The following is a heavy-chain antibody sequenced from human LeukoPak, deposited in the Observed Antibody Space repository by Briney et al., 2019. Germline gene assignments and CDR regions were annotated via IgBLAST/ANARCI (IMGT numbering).Heavy chain of an antibody. J-gene: IGHJ3*02. CDR3: AREGRIVVVVAATPADAFDI. Sequence: GASVKVSCKASGGTVSSYAISWGRQAPGQGLEWRGRITPIFGTANYAQKFQGRVTITTDESTSTASMELSSLRSEDTAVYYCAREGRIVVVVAATPADAFDIWGQGTMVTVSS. D-gene: IGHD2-15*01. CDR2: ITPIFGTA. CDR1: GGTVSSYA. V-gene: IGHV1-69*05.